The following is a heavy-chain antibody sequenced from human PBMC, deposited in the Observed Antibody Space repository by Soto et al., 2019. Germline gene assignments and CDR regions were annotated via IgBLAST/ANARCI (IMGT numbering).Heavy chain of an antibody. J-gene: IGHJ1*01. D-gene: IGHD3-22*01. CDR2: ISGSGGST. CDR3: AKDVNYYDSSGYYQEYFQH. CDR1: GFTFSSYA. V-gene: IGHV3-23*01. Sequence: GGSLRLSCAASGFTFSSYAMSWVRQAPGKGLEWVSAISGSGGSTYYADSVKGRFTISRDNSKNTLYLQMNSLRAEDTAVYYCAKDVNYYDSSGYYQEYFQHWGQGTPVTVSS.